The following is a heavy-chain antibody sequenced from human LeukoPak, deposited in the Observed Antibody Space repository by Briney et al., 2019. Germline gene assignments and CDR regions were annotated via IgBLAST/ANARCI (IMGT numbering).Heavy chain of an antibody. D-gene: IGHD3-10*01. Sequence: GGSLRLSCAASGFSVSNNYMSWVRQAPGKGLEWVSVIYLGDATYYADSVKGRFTISRDNSKNTLYLQMNSLGAEDTAVYYCARADYVSGSYERDYWGQGTLVTVSS. CDR2: IYLGDAT. V-gene: IGHV3-53*01. J-gene: IGHJ4*02. CDR3: ARADYVSGSYERDY. CDR1: GFSVSNNY.